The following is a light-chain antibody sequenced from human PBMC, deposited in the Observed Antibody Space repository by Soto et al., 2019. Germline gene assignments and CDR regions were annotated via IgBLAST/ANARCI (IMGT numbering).Light chain of an antibody. CDR1: QSVSNSY. CDR3: QQHGGSPMYT. J-gene: IGKJ2*01. CDR2: GAS. Sequence: EIVLTQSPGTLSLSPGESATLSCRASQSVSNSYLAWYQQKPGQAPRLLIYGASSRTTAIPDRFSGSGSGTDFTLTISSLEPEDFAVYYCQQHGGSPMYTFGQGTKLESK. V-gene: IGKV3-20*01.